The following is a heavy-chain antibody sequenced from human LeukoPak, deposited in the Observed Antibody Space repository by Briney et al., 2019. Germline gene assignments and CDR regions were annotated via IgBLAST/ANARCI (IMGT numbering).Heavy chain of an antibody. V-gene: IGHV4-30-2*01. D-gene: IGHD6-19*01. CDR1: GGSISSGGYY. CDR2: ICHSGST. CDR3: ARDGYKRYSSGSRFDY. Sequence: SETLSLTCTVSGGSISSGGYYWSWIRQPPGKGLEWIGYICHSGSTYYNPSLKSRVTISVDRSKNQFSLKLSSVTAADTAVYYCARDGYKRYSSGSRFDYWGQGTLVTVSS. J-gene: IGHJ4*02.